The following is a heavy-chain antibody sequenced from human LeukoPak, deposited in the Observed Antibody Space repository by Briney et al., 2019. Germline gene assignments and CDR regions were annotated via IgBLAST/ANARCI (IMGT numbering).Heavy chain of an antibody. J-gene: IGHJ4*02. CDR3: AKDPWGSRGYFDY. V-gene: IGHV3-23*01. D-gene: IGHD7-27*01. CDR2: ISGSGSDT. Sequence: GGSLRLSCAASGFTFSRNAMIWVRQAPGKGLEWVSAISGSGSDTYYADSAKGRFTIFRDNSKNTVYLRMNSLRAEDTAVYYCAKDPWGSRGYFDYWGQGTLVTVSS. CDR1: GFTFSRNA.